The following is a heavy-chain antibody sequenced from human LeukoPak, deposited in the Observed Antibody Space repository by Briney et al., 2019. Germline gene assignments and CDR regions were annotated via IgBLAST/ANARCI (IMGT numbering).Heavy chain of an antibody. CDR2: IYYNGST. V-gene: IGHV4-39*01. CDR3: ARLRTTVTTRWFDP. Sequence: SETLSLTCTVSGGSISSSSYYWGWIRQPPGKGLEWIGSIYYNGSTYYNPSLKSRVTISVDTSKNQFSLKLSSVTAADTAVYYCARLRTTVTTRWFDPWGQGTLVTVSS. CDR1: GGSISSSSYY. D-gene: IGHD4-17*01. J-gene: IGHJ5*02.